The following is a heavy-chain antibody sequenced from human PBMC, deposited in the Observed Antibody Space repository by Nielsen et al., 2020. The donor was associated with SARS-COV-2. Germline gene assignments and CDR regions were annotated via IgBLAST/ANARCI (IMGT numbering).Heavy chain of an antibody. CDR1: GGTFSSYA. J-gene: IGHJ4*02. D-gene: IGHD3-22*01. V-gene: IGHV1-69*05. CDR3: TRDYYDSTGYFNFDY. Sequence: SVKVSCKASGGTFSSYAISWVRQAPGQGLEWMGGIIPIFGTANYGPKFQGRVTMTSDSSSSTAYMELTSLRSDDTAVYYCTRDYYDSTGYFNFDYWGQGTRVSVSS. CDR2: IIPIFGTA.